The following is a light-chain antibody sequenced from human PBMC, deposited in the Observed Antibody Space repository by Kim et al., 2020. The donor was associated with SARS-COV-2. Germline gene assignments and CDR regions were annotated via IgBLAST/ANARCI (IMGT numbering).Light chain of an antibody. V-gene: IGKV1-16*01. CDR3: QQFNNYPRT. J-gene: IGKJ1*01. CDR2: AGT. CDR1: LGIGNY. Sequence: ASVGDRVTINCRASLGIGNYLAWFQQKPGKAPESLIYAGTRLQSGVPSRFSGSGSGTDFSLTINNLQPEDFATYYCQQFNNYPRTFGQGTKVDIK.